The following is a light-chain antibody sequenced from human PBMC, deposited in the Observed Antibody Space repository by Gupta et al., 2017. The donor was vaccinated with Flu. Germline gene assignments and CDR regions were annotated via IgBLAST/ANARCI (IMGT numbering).Light chain of an antibody. CDR1: QSLSSS. Sequence: DIVLTHSLATLSLCPGERATLFCKASQSLSSSLAWYQQKPGQAPRLLIYYASNRATDTPARFSDSGSGTDFTRAISSLEPEDFAVYYGQQRSNWPYFTFGPGTKVDIK. CDR2: YAS. J-gene: IGKJ3*01. V-gene: IGKV3-11*01. CDR3: QQRSNWPYFT.